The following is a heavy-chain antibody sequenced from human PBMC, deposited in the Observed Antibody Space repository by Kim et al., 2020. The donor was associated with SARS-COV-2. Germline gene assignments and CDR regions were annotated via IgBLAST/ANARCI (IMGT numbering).Heavy chain of an antibody. CDR3: VKGTKAWCTVSTCYPFDH. D-gene: IGHD1-1*01. J-gene: IGHJ4*02. CDR2: ITNSGDHT. Sequence: GGSLRLSCAASGFTFSNYAMTWVRQAPGKGLEWVSVITNSGDHTFNSDSVKGRFTMSRDNSKNMVYLQMNSLRAEDTAIYYCVKGTKAWCTVSTCYPFDHWGQGTLVTVSS. CDR1: GFTFSNYA. V-gene: IGHV3-23*01.